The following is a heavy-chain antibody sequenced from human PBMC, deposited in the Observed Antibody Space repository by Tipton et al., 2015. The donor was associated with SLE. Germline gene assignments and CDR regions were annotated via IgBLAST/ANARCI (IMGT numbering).Heavy chain of an antibody. Sequence: SLRLSCAASGFSIDEHAMHWVRQVPGKGLEWVSGINWKGDIIGYADFVRGRFTVSSDNAENSLYLQMNSLRGEDTAFYYCARDNGKTIQLWVLTSHSYYYAMDVWGQGTTVTVSS. V-gene: IGHV3-9*01. CDR2: INWKGDII. CDR3: ARDNGKTIQLWVLTSHSYYYAMDV. D-gene: IGHD1-1*01. J-gene: IGHJ6*02. CDR1: GFSIDEHA.